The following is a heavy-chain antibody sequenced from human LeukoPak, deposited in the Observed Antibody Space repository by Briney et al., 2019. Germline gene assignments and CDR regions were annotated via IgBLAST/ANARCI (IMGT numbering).Heavy chain of an antibody. Sequence: GGSLRLSCAASGFTFSSYSMNWVRQAPGKGLEWVSDISRSSTTIYYADSVKGRFTISRDNAKNSLYLQMNSLRVEDTAVYYCASAGYSSSWYHYWGLGTLVTVSS. CDR2: ISRSSTTI. V-gene: IGHV3-48*01. CDR1: GFTFSSYS. J-gene: IGHJ4*02. D-gene: IGHD6-13*01. CDR3: ASAGYSSSWYHY.